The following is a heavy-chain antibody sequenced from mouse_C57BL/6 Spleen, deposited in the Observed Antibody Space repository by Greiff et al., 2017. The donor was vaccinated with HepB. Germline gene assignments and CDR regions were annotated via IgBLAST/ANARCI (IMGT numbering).Heavy chain of an antibody. Sequence: QVQLQQSGAELVRPGASVTLSCKASGYTFTDYEMHWVKQTPVHGLEWIGAIDPETGGTAYNQKFKGKAILTADKSSSTAYMELRSLTSEDSAVYYCTRDYDYPLFDYWGQVTTLTVSS. CDR2: IDPETGGT. D-gene: IGHD2-4*01. CDR1: GYTFTDYE. J-gene: IGHJ2*01. V-gene: IGHV1-15*01. CDR3: TRDYDYPLFDY.